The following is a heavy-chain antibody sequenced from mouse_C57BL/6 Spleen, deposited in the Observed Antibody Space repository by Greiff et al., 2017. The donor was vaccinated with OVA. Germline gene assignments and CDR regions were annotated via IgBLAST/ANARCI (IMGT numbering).Heavy chain of an antibody. CDR2: INPYNGGT. CDR3: ARWVGEGYAMDY. CDR1: GYTFTDYY. Sequence: EVQLQQSGPVLVKPGASVKMSCKASGYTFTDYYMNWVKQSHGKSLEWIGVINPYNGGTSYNQKFKGKATLTVDKSSSTAYMELNSLTSEDSAVYYCARWVGEGYAMDYWGQGTSVTVSS. V-gene: IGHV1-19*01. D-gene: IGHD1-1*02. J-gene: IGHJ4*01.